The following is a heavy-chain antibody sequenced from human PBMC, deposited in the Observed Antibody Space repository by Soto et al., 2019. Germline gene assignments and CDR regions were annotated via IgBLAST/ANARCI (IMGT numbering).Heavy chain of an antibody. Sequence: QVQLVQSGAEVKKPGSSVRVSCKASGDTFTGHAITWVRQAPAQGLEWLGVITPLLGTANYAPNFQGRVTITADDSGTTTFLDLTSLKFDDTAVYYCARLRLEPEGANIPLMFGLDVWGQGTKVTVSS. CDR3: ARLRLEPEGANIPLMFGLDV. CDR1: GDTFTGHA. V-gene: IGHV1-69*01. J-gene: IGHJ6*02. CDR2: ITPLLGTA. D-gene: IGHD2-8*01.